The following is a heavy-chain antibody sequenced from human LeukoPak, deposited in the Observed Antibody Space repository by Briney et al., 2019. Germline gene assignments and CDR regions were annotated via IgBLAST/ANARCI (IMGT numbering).Heavy chain of an antibody. CDR2: IYHSGSL. CDR3: TREPAGGSGGNWFDP. CDR1: GYSISSGYY. Sequence: PSETLSLTCTVSGYSISSGYYWGWIRQPPGKGLEWIGSIYHSGSLYYNPSLKSRVTISVDTSENQFSLRLSSVTAADTAVYYCTREPAGGSGGNWFDPWGQGTLVTVSS. V-gene: IGHV4-38-2*02. D-gene: IGHD3-10*01. J-gene: IGHJ5*02.